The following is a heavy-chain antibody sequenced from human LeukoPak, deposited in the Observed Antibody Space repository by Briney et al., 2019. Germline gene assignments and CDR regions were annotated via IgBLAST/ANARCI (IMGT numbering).Heavy chain of an antibody. D-gene: IGHD6-13*01. CDR2: ISGSGGST. Sequence: GGSLRLSCAASGFTFSSYWMSWVRQAPGKGLEWVSAISGSGGSTYYADSVKGRFTISRDNSKNTLYLQMNSLRAEDTAVYYCAKRAGSWYGYYYYYYYMDVWGKGTTVTISS. CDR3: AKRAGSWYGYYYYYYYMDV. CDR1: GFTFSSYW. J-gene: IGHJ6*03. V-gene: IGHV3-23*01.